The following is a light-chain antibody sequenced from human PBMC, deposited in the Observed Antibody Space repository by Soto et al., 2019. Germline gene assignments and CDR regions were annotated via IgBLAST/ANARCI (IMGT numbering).Light chain of an antibody. V-gene: IGKV1-39*01. CDR1: QSINKY. Sequence: DIQMTQSPSSLSASVGDRVTITCRASQSINKYLNWYQQKPGKAPKLLIHTASLLQSGVPSRFSGSGSGTDFTLTISSLQPEDFATYYCQQSYDTPYTFGLGTKVDIK. CDR2: TAS. CDR3: QQSYDTPYT. J-gene: IGKJ2*01.